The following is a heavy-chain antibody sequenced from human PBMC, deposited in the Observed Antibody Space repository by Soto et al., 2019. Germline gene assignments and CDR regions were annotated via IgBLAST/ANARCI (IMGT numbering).Heavy chain of an antibody. V-gene: IGHV3-43D*04. CDR1: GFTFDDYA. Sequence: GGSLRLSCAASGFTFDDYAMHWVRQAPGKGLEWVSLISWDGGSTYYADSVKGRFTISRDNSKNSLYLQMNSLRAEDTALYYCAKDMGLSGTTSLHYYYYYGMDVWGQGTTVTVSS. CDR2: ISWDGGST. J-gene: IGHJ6*02. D-gene: IGHD1-7*01. CDR3: AKDMGLSGTTSLHYYYYYGMDV.